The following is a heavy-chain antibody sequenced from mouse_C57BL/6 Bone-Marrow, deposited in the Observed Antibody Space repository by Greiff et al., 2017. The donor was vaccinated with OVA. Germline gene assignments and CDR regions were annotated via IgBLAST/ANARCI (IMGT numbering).Heavy chain of an antibody. V-gene: IGHV1-81*01. CDR3: ARWDYYGSSYVLDY. CDR2: IYPRSGNT. Sequence: VQLQQSGAELARPGASVKLSCKASGYTFTSYGISWVKQRTGQGLEWIGEIYPRSGNTYYNEKFKGKATLTADKSSSTAYMELRSLTSEDSAVYFCARWDYYGSSYVLDYWGQGTTLTVSS. D-gene: IGHD1-1*01. J-gene: IGHJ2*01. CDR1: GYTFTSYG.